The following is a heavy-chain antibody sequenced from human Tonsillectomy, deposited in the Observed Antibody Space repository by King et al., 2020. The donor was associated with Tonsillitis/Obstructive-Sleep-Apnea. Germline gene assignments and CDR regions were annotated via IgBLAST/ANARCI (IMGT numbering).Heavy chain of an antibody. D-gene: IGHD4-11*01. Sequence: QLVQSGAEVKKPGSSVKVSCKTSGGTFSNYAISWVRQAPGQGLEWMGGIIPILGIANYAQKFQGRVTITADKYTSTAYMELSSLRYEDTAAYYCARDQDSSNYYYYYGMDVWGQGTTVTVSS. V-gene: IGHV1-69*10. CDR3: ARDQDSSNYYYYYGMDV. CDR1: GGTFSNYA. J-gene: IGHJ6*02. CDR2: IIPILGIA.